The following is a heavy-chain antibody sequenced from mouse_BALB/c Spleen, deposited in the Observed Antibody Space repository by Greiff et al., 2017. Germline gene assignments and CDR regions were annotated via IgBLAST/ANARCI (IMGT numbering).Heavy chain of an antibody. V-gene: IGHV3-8*02. D-gene: IGHD1-1*01. CDR2: ISYSGST. J-gene: IGHJ1*01. CDR1: GDSITSGY. CDR3: ARYPSTVVADWYFDV. Sequence: EVMLVESGPSLVKPSQTLSLTCSVTGDSITSGYWNWIRKFPGNKLEYMGYISYSGSTYYNPSLKSRISITRDTSKNQYYLQLNSVTTEDTATYYCARYPSTVVADWYFDVWGAGTTVTVSS.